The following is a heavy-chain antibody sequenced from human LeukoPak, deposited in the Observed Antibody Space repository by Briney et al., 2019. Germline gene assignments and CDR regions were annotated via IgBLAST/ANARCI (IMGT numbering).Heavy chain of an antibody. Sequence: GGSLRLSCAASGFTFSNYWISWVRQAPGKGLEWVVNINQDGGEKYYVDSVKGRFTISRDNAKNSLYLQMNSLRAEDTAVYYCAISSPVATVGYWGQGTLVTVSS. CDR1: GFTFSNYW. J-gene: IGHJ4*02. CDR2: INQDGGEK. CDR3: AISSPVATVGY. V-gene: IGHV3-7*01. D-gene: IGHD4-23*01.